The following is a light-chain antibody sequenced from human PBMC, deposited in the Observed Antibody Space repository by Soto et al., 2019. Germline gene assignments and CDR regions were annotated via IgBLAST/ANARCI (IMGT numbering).Light chain of an antibody. CDR2: SNS. CDR3: STWDDSLNGLI. V-gene: IGLV1-44*01. Sequence: QSVLAQPPSASGTPGQTVTISCSGGSSNIKTNGVSWYQQVPGAAPKLLIYSNSQRPSGAPDRFSGSKSGTSASLAISGLQXEDEATYHCSTWDDSLNGLIFGGGTKLTVL. J-gene: IGLJ2*01. CDR1: SSNIKTNG.